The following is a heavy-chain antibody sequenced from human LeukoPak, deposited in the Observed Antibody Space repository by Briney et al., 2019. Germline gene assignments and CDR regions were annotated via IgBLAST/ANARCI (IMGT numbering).Heavy chain of an antibody. J-gene: IGHJ4*02. CDR1: GFTFSKAW. CDR2: IKSKNDGGTT. V-gene: IGHV3-15*01. Sequence: KPGGSLRLSCAASGFTFSKAWMSWVRQAPGKGLEWVGRIKSKNDGGTTDYVAPVKGRFTISRDDSKNTVFLQMNSPKTEDTAVYYCTTDEEAAAGTGADYWGQGTLVTV. D-gene: IGHD6-13*01. CDR3: TTDEEAAAGTGADY.